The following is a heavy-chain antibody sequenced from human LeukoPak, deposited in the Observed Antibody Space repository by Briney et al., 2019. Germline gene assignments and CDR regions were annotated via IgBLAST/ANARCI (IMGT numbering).Heavy chain of an antibody. J-gene: IGHJ5*02. CDR1: GFTFSSYS. D-gene: IGHD3-3*01. CDR2: ISSSSSYI. V-gene: IGHV3-21*01. Sequence: GGSLRLSCAASGFTFSSYSMNWVRQAPGKGLEWVSSISSSSSYIYYADSVKGRFTISRDNAKNSLYLQMNSLGAEDTAVYYCARGQIDYDFWSGYSSAWGQGTLVTVSS. CDR3: ARGQIDYDFWSGYSSA.